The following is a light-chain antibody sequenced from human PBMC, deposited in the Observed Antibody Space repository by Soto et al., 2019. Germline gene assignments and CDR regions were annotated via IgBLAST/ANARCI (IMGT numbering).Light chain of an antibody. Sequence: QSALTQPPSASGSPGQSVTISCTGTSSDVGGYNYVSWYQQHPGKAPKLMIYEVSKRPSGVPDRFSGSKSGNTASLTVSGLQAEDEADYYCSSYAGIEGVVFGGGTKLTVL. CDR2: EVS. J-gene: IGLJ2*01. V-gene: IGLV2-8*01. CDR3: SSYAGIEGVV. CDR1: SSDVGGYNY.